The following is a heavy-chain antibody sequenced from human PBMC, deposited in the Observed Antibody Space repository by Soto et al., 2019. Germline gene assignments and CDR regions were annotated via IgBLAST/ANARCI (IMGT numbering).Heavy chain of an antibody. V-gene: IGHV3-30-3*01. CDR2: ISVDGGSQ. CDR3: AREGYGSGWAGVFDI. J-gene: IGHJ3*02. D-gene: IGHD6-19*01. Sequence: AQLVESGGGVVQPGRSLRLSCAASGFTFSNYWMHWVRQAPGKGLEWVAGISVDGGSQHYPDAVKGRLTVSRDNSKNTLYLELKAEDTAVYYCAREGYGSGWAGVFDIWGQGTMVTVSS. CDR1: GFTFSNYW.